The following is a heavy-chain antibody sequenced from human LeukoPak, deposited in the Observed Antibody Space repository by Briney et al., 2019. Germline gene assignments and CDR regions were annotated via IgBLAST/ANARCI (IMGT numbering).Heavy chain of an antibody. V-gene: IGHV4-39*07. J-gene: IGHJ4*02. CDR2: IYYSGST. CDR3: ARSSSGVVAASWGY. Sequence: SETLSLTCTVSGGSISSSSYYWGWIRQPPGKGLEWIGSIYYSGSTYYNPSLKSRVTISVDTSKNQFSLKLSSVTAADTAVYYCARSSSGVVAASWGYWGQGTLVTVSS. CDR1: GGSISSSSYY. D-gene: IGHD2-15*01.